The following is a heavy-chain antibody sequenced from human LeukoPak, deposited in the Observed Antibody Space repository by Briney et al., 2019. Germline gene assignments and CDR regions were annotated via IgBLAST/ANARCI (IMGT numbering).Heavy chain of an antibody. CDR3: ARPGAAAGTQPDY. V-gene: IGHV5-51*01. D-gene: IGHD6-13*01. CDR2: IYPGDSDT. CDR1: GYTFTSYW. J-gene: IGHJ4*02. Sequence: KVSCKASGYTFTSYWIGWVRQMPGKGLEWMGIIYPGDSDTRYSPSFQGQVTISADKSISTAYLQWSSLKASDTAMYYCARPGAAAGTQPDYWGQGTLVTVSS.